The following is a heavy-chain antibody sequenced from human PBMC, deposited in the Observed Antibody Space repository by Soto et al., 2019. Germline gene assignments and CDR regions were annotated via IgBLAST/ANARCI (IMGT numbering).Heavy chain of an antibody. CDR1: GFTVSNNY. J-gene: IGHJ4*02. D-gene: IGHD3-16*01. CDR2: IQDGGSI. V-gene: IGHV3-66*01. Sequence: EVLLEESGGGFVQPGGSLRLSCAASGFTVSNNYMTWVRQAPGKGLEWVSVIQDGGSIRYADSVRDRFTISRDNSKNTVFLEMNSLRPEDTAVYFCARGEGSGSNALGHWGQGTLVTVSS. CDR3: ARGEGSGSNALGH.